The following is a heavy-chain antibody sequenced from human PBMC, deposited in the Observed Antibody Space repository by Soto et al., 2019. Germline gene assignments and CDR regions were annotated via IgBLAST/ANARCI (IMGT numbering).Heavy chain of an antibody. CDR3: AKDYDSSGYYYPPIWEFDY. Sequence: GGSLRLSCAASGFTFSSYAMSWVRQAPGKGLEWVSAISGSGGSTYYADSVKGRFTISRDNSKNTLYLQMNSLRAEDTAVYYCAKDYDSSGYYYPPIWEFDYWGQGTLVTVYS. J-gene: IGHJ4*02. V-gene: IGHV3-23*01. CDR2: ISGSGGST. D-gene: IGHD3-22*01. CDR1: GFTFSSYA.